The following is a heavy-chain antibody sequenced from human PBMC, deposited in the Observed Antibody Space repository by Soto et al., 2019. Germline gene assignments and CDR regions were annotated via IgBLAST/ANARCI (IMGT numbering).Heavy chain of an antibody. D-gene: IGHD1-26*01. Sequence: EVQLVESGGGVVRPGGSLRLSCAASGFTFDDYGMSWVRQAPGKGLEWVSGINWNGGSTGYADSVKGRFTISRDNAKNSLYLKMNSLRAEDTALYYCARKGGWELLAFFFDYWGQGTLVTVSS. CDR1: GFTFDDYG. V-gene: IGHV3-20*04. CDR2: INWNGGST. J-gene: IGHJ4*02. CDR3: ARKGGWELLAFFFDY.